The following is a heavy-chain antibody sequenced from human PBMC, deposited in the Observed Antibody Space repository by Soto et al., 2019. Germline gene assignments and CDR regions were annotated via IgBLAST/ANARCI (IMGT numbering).Heavy chain of an antibody. CDR3: TSMVRGVIGSWFDP. CDR1: GFTFGDYA. J-gene: IGHJ5*02. V-gene: IGHV3-49*04. D-gene: IGHD3-10*01. CDR2: IRSKAYGGTT. Sequence: SLRLSCTASGFTFGDYAMSWVRQAPGKGLEWVGFIRSKAYGGTTEYAASVKGRFTISRGDSKSIAYLQMNSLKTEDTAVYYCTSMVRGVIGSWFDPWGQGTLVTVSS.